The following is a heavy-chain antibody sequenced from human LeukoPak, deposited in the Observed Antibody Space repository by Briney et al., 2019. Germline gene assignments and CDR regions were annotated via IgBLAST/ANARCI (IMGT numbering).Heavy chain of an antibody. CDR2: INHSGST. V-gene: IGHV4-39*07. D-gene: IGHD3-16*02. CDR3: ARGGVMITFGGVIAYWFDP. J-gene: IGHJ5*02. CDR1: GGSISSSSYY. Sequence: PSETLSLTCTVSGGSISSSSYYWGWIRQPPGKGLEWIGEINHSGSTNYNPSLKSRVTISVDTSKNQFSLKLSSVTAADTAVYYCARGGVMITFGGVIAYWFDPWGQGTLVTVSS.